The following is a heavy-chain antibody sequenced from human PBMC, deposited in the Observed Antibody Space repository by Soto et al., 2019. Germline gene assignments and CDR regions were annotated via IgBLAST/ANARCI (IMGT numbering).Heavy chain of an antibody. D-gene: IGHD3-10*01. CDR3: ARPRRTMVRGVNPTDAFDI. CDR2: ISAYNGNT. Sequence: ASVKVSCKASGYTFTSYGISWVRQAPGQGLEWMGWISAYNGNTNYAQKLQGRVTMTTDTSTSTAYMELRSLRSDDTAVYYCARPRRTMVRGVNPTDAFDIWGQGTMVTVSS. V-gene: IGHV1-18*01. J-gene: IGHJ3*02. CDR1: GYTFTSYG.